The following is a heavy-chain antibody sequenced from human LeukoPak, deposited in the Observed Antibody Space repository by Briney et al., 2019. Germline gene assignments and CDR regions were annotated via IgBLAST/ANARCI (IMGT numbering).Heavy chain of an antibody. V-gene: IGHV1-18*01. J-gene: IGHJ4*02. CDR1: GGTFSSYA. CDR3: ASGSYYSLGPEN. CDR2: ISAYNGNT. Sequence: ASVKVSCKASGGTFSSYAISWVRQAPGQGLEWMGWISAYNGNTNYAQKLQGRVTMTTDTSTSTAYMELRSLRSDDTAVYYCASGSYYSLGPENWGQGTLVTVSS. D-gene: IGHD1-26*01.